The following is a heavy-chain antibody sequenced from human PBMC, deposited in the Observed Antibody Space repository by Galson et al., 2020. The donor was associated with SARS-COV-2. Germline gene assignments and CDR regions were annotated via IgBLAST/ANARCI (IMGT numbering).Heavy chain of an antibody. CDR1: GGSISSYY. CDR3: ARDRSEFDY. D-gene: IGHD2-15*01. J-gene: IGHJ4*02. V-gene: IGHV4-59*01. Sequence: ETSETLSLTCTVSGGSISSYYWSWIRQPPGKGLEWIGYIYYSGSTNYNPSLKSRVTISVDTSKNQFSLKLSSVTAADTAVYYCARDRSEFDYWGQGTLVTVSS. CDR2: IYYSGST.